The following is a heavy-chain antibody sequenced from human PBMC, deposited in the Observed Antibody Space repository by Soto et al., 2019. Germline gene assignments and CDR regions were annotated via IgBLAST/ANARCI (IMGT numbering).Heavy chain of an antibody. CDR2: IWYDGSKK. V-gene: IGHV3-33*01. CDR1: GFTFSSYG. J-gene: IGHJ4*02. CDR3: ARWGIAAGDY. Sequence: QVQLVESGGGVVQPGRSLRLSCAASGFTFSSYGMHWVRQAPGKGLEGVAVIWYDGSKKYYADSVKGRFTISRDNSKNTLYLQMNSLRAEDTAVYYCARWGIAAGDYWGQGTLVTVSS. D-gene: IGHD6-13*01.